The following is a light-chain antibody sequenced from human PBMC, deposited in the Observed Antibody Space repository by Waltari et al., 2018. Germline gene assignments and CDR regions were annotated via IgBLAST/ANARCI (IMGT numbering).Light chain of an antibody. CDR2: GAS. V-gene: IGKV3-15*01. CDR1: QSVSRN. CDR3: QQYNNWPPNT. J-gene: IGKJ5*01. Sequence: EIVMTQSPATLSVSPGARANLSCRASQSVSRNLAWYQQKPGQAPRLLIYGASTRATGIPARFSGSGSGTEFTLTISSMQSEDFAVYYCQQYNNWPPNTFGQGTRLEIK.